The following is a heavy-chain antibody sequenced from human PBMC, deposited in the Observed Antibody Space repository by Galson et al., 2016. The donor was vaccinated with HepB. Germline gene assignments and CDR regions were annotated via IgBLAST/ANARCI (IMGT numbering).Heavy chain of an antibody. CDR3: ARGTSSDFWSAYDTGIGRFYYDY. Sequence: SETLSLTCAVSGGSISSSNWWSWVRQTPGKGLEWIGEIYRTGSTNYNPSLKSRVTISIDKSKNQFSLKLSSVTAADTAVYYCARGTSSDFWSAYDTGIGRFYYDYWGQGTLVTVSS. CDR2: IYRTGST. CDR1: GGSISSSNW. D-gene: IGHD3-3*01. J-gene: IGHJ4*02. V-gene: IGHV4-4*02.